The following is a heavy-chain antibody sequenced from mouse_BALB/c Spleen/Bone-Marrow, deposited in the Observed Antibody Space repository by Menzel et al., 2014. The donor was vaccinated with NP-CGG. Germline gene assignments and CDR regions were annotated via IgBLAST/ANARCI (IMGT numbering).Heavy chain of an antibody. J-gene: IGHJ4*01. D-gene: IGHD2-1*01. CDR3: ARYGNYAVDY. CDR1: GFSLSSYG. CDR2: IWSDGST. Sequence: QVQLKESGPGLVAPSQSLSITCTVSGFSLSSYGVHWVRQSPGKGLEWLVVIWSDGSTTYNSALKSRLSISKDNSKSQVSLKMNSLQTDDTAIYYCARYGNYAVDYWGQGTSVTVSS. V-gene: IGHV2-6*02.